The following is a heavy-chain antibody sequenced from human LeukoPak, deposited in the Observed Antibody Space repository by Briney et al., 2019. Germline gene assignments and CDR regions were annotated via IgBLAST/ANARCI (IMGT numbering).Heavy chain of an antibody. D-gene: IGHD2-2*01. V-gene: IGHV3-30-3*01. CDR2: ISYDGSNK. Sequence: GRSLRLSCAASGFTFSSYAMHWVRQAPGKGLEWVAVISYDGSNKYYADSVKGRFTISRDNSKNTLYLQMSSLRAEDTAVYYCAKARCSSTDCYFPDYWGQGTLVTVSS. J-gene: IGHJ4*02. CDR1: GFTFSSYA. CDR3: AKARCSSTDCYFPDY.